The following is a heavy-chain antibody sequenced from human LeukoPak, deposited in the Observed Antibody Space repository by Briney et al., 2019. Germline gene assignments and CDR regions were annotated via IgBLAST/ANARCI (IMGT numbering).Heavy chain of an antibody. D-gene: IGHD3-22*01. V-gene: IGHV3-13*01. CDR1: GFTFSSYD. Sequence: PGGSLRLSCAASGFTFSSYDMHWVRQATGKGLEWVSAIGTAGDTYYPGSVKGRFTISRENAKNSLYLQMNSLRAGDTAVYYCARGSSAEYFGRSGYYFDYWGQGTLVTVSS. J-gene: IGHJ4*02. CDR2: IGTAGDT. CDR3: ARGSSAEYFGRSGYYFDY.